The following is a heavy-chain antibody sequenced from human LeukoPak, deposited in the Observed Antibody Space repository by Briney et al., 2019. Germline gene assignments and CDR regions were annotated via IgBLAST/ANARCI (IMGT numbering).Heavy chain of an antibody. J-gene: IGHJ4*02. CDR3: ASPSGLYYDSSGYWEN. Sequence: GGSLRLSCAASGFSFSSYAMTWARQAPVKGLEWVSAISGDGTRTYYADSVKGRFTISRDNSKNTLYLQMNSLRAEDTAVYYCASPSGLYYDSSGYWENWGQGTLVTVSS. D-gene: IGHD3-22*01. CDR2: ISGDGTRT. CDR1: GFSFSSYA. V-gene: IGHV3-23*01.